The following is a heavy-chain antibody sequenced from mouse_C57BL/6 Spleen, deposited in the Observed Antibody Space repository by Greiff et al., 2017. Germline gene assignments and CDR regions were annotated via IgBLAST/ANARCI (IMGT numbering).Heavy chain of an antibody. V-gene: IGHV1-55*01. CDR2: IYPGSGST. CDR3: ARGGWLLREDAMDY. Sequence: VQLQQPGAELVKPGASVKMSCKASGYTFTSYWITWVKQRPGQGLEWIGDIYPGSGSTNYNEKFKSKATLTVDTSSSTAYMPLSSRTSEDSAVYYCARGGWLLREDAMDYWGQGTSVTVSS. CDR1: GYTFTSYW. D-gene: IGHD2-3*01. J-gene: IGHJ4*01.